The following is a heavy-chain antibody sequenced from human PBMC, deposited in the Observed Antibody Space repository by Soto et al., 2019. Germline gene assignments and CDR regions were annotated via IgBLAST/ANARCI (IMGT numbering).Heavy chain of an antibody. CDR1: GYTFTSYA. V-gene: IGHV1-3*01. CDR3: ARDRRVGCSSTSCYPIVY. D-gene: IGHD2-2*01. J-gene: IGHJ4*02. Sequence: GASVKVSCKASGYTFTSYAMHWVRQAPGQRLEWMGWINAGNGNTNYSQKFQGRVTMTRDTSTSTAYMELSSLRSDDTAVYYCARDRRVGCSSTSCYPIVYWGQGTLVTVFS. CDR2: INAGNGNT.